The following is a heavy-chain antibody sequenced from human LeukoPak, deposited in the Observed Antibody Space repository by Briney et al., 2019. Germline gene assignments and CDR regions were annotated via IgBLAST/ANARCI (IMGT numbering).Heavy chain of an antibody. D-gene: IGHD1-26*01. CDR1: GYSFTSYC. CDR2: IYPGDSGP. J-gene: IGHJ3*01. CDR3: GMSGDRVPLQDDVFDV. Sequence: GQSLKISCKVSGYSFTSYCIGWVRQMPGKGLEWMGIIYPGDSGPTYSPSFQGQVTISVDKSINTAYLQWSSLQASDTAMYYCGMSGDRVPLQDDVFDVWGQGTMVTVST. V-gene: IGHV5-51*01.